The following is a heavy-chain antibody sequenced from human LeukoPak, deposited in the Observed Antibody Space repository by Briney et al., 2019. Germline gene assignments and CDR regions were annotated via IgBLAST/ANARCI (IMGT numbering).Heavy chain of an antibody. V-gene: IGHV3-7*01. CDR2: IKQDINEK. D-gene: IGHD4-11*01. CDR3: ARDYYSNYGWSNYYYYMDV. J-gene: IGHJ6*03. Sequence: GSLRLSCAASGFTFTTYWMNWVRQAPGKGLEWVANIKQDINEKYYVDSVKGRFTISRDNAKNSLYLQMNSLRAEDTAVYYCARDYYSNYGWSNYYYYMDVWGKGTTVTVSS. CDR1: GFTFTTYW.